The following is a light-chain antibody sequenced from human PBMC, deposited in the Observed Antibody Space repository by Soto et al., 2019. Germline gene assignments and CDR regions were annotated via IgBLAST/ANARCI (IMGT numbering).Light chain of an antibody. CDR2: DAS. Sequence: EIVLAQSPDTLSLSPGERATLSCRASHSIRSEHLAWYQHKPGQAPRLVIFDASNRASGTPERFSGSGSGTDFTLTISRLEPEDFAIYYCQQYGSSPITFGQGTRLEIK. CDR3: QQYGSSPIT. J-gene: IGKJ5*01. CDR1: HSIRSEH. V-gene: IGKV3-20*01.